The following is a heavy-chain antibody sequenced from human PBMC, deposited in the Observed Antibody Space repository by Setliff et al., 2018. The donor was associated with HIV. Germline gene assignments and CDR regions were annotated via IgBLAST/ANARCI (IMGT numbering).Heavy chain of an antibody. CDR3: ARGGTSSNWFGP. CDR1: GYSIRRGYY. D-gene: IGHD2-2*01. Sequence: SETLSLTCAVSGYSIRRGYYWGWIRQSPGKGLEWIGTMFRTGTSYYNPSLTSRVTISQDTSKNQFSLELTSVTAADTAVYYCARGGTSSNWFGPWGQGTLVTVSS. CDR2: MFRTGTS. V-gene: IGHV4-38-2*01. J-gene: IGHJ5*02.